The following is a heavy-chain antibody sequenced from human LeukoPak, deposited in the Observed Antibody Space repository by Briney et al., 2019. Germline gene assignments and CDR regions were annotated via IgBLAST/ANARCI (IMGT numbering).Heavy chain of an antibody. CDR1: GFTFSSYA. Sequence: PGGSLRLSCVASGFTFSSYAMSWVRQAPGKGLEWVSAISGSGGSTYYADSVKGRFTISRDNSKNTLYLQMNSLRAEDTAVYYCAKEMDCTNGVCLYFDYWGQGTLVTVSS. CDR3: AKEMDCTNGVCLYFDY. D-gene: IGHD2-8*01. V-gene: IGHV3-23*01. CDR2: ISGSGGST. J-gene: IGHJ4*02.